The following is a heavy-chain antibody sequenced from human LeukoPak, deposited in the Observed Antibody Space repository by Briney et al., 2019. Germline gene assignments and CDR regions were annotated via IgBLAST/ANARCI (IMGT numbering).Heavy chain of an antibody. CDR3: ARGPEVERRGFWDYYYYYYMDV. CDR2: IYSGGST. J-gene: IGHJ6*03. CDR1: GFTVSSNY. Sequence: PGGSLRLSCAASGFTVSSNYMSWVRQAPGKGLEWVSVIYSGGSTYYADSVKGRFTISRDNSKNTLYLQMNSLRAEDTAVYYCARGPEVERRGFWDYYYYYYMDVWGKGTTVTISS. D-gene: IGHD1-1*01. V-gene: IGHV3-66*01.